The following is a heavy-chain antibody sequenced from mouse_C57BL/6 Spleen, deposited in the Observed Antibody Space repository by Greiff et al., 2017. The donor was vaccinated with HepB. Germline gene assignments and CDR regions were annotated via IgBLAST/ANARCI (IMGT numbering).Heavy chain of an antibody. J-gene: IGHJ4*01. CDR2: ISSGSSTI. Sequence: EVHLVEPGGGLVKPGGSLKLSCAASGFTFSDYGMHWVRQAPEKGLEWVAYISSGSSTIYYADTVKGRFTISIDNAKNTLYLQMTSLRSEDTAVYYCARGRILCDYAMDYWGQGTSVTVSS. D-gene: IGHD1-1*01. CDR3: ARGRILCDYAMDY. V-gene: IGHV5-17*01. CDR1: GFTFSDYG.